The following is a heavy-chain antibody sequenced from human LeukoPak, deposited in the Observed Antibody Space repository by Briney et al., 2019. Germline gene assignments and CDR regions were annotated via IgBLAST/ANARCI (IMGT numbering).Heavy chain of an antibody. V-gene: IGHV1-69*13. Sequence: SVKVSCKTSRGTFSSYAISWVRQAPGQGLEWMGGIIPIFGTANYAQKFQGRVTITADEFTSTAYMELSSLRSEDTAVYYCARLFTPRYCSTTSCYWKGWFDPWGQGTLVTVSS. CDR3: ARLFTPRYCSTTSCYWKGWFDP. CDR1: RGTFSSYA. CDR2: IIPIFGTA. J-gene: IGHJ5*02. D-gene: IGHD2-2*01.